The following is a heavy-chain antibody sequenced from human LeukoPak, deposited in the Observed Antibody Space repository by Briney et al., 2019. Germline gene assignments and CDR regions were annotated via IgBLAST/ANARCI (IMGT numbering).Heavy chain of an antibody. D-gene: IGHD2-15*01. CDR1: GYTFTSYY. CDR3: ARGCCSGGTCYSADY. V-gene: IGHV1-46*01. J-gene: IGHJ4*02. CDR2: INPSGGTT. Sequence: ASVKVSCKASGYTFTSYYMHWVRQAPGQGLEWMGIINPSGGTTSYAQKFQGRVTMTRDTSTSTVYMELSSLRSEDTAVYYCARGCCSGGTCYSADYWGQGTLVTVSS.